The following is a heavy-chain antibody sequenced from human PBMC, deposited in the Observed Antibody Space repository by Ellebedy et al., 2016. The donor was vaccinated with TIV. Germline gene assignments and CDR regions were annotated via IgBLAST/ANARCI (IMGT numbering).Heavy chain of an antibody. D-gene: IGHD5-18*01. J-gene: IGHJ6*02. CDR2: ISTYNGNT. Sequence: ASVKVSCKASDFVFTQYAFSWVRQAPGQALEWIGWISTYNGNTHFAQSFQDRVTIIADKSTSTAFMELSSLRSEDTAVYYCARTHTAMLEYNYGMDVWGQGTTVTDSS. V-gene: IGHV1-18*01. CDR1: DFVFTQYA. CDR3: ARTHTAMLEYNYGMDV.